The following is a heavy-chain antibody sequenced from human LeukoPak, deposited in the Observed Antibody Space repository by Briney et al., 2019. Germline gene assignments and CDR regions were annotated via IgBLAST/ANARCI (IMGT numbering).Heavy chain of an antibody. CDR1: GFTFSLYA. CDR3: ARDTYPPQLIDY. D-gene: IGHD5-18*01. J-gene: IGHJ4*02. V-gene: IGHV3-21*05. CDR2: IDSGSDDR. Sequence: PGGSLRLSRAASGFTFSLYAMNWVRQAPGKGLEWVSYIDSGSDDRLFADSVRGRFTISRDNAKNSLYLQMSSLRPEDSGVYYCARDTYPPQLIDYWGQGTLVTVSS.